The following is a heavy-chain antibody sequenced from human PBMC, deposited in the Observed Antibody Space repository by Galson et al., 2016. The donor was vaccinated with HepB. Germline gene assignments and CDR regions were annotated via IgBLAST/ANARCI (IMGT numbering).Heavy chain of an antibody. CDR1: AFTFSNYG. V-gene: IGHV3-33*06. CDR2: IWTDGSNK. D-gene: IGHD6-19*01. CDR3: AKSKGGVWSYYFDY. Sequence: SLRLSCAASAFTFSNYGMHWVRQAPGKGLEWVAGIWTDGSNKYYGDSVKGRFTISRDNSKNTLYLQMNSLRAEDAALYYCAKSKGGVWSYYFDYWGQGTLVTGAS. J-gene: IGHJ4*02.